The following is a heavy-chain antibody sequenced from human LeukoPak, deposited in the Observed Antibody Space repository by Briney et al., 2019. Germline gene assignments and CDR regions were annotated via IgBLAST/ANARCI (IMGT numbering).Heavy chain of an antibody. Sequence: GASVTVSCTASGGTFSSYAISWVRQAPGQGLEWMGGIIPIFGTANYAQKFQGRVTITADESTSTAYMELSSLRSEDTAVYYCASQWYSSGWFDYWGQGTLVTVSS. D-gene: IGHD6-19*01. V-gene: IGHV1-69*13. CDR1: GGTFSSYA. CDR3: ASQWYSSGWFDY. CDR2: IIPIFGTA. J-gene: IGHJ4*02.